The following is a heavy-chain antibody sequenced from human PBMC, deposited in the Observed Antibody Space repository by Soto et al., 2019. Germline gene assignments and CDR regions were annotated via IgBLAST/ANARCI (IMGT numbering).Heavy chain of an antibody. CDR3: ARGAWSSGWYYFDY. CDR1: GDSVSSNSAA. Sequence: SHTLSLTCAISGDSVSSNSAAWNWIRQSPSRGLEWLGRTYYRSKWYNDYAVSVKSRITINPDTSKNKFSLQLNSVTPEDTPLYYRARGAWSSGWYYFDYRGQGTLVTVSS. CDR2: TYYRSKWYN. D-gene: IGHD6-19*01. J-gene: IGHJ4*02. V-gene: IGHV6-1*01.